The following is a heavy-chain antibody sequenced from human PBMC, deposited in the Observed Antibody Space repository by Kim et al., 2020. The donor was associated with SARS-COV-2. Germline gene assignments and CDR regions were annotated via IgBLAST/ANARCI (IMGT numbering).Heavy chain of an antibody. Sequence: TTKYAATAKGRFTISRDDSKNTLYLQLNSLETEDTAVYYCTSRVKTTNDYWGQGTLVTVST. CDR3: TSRVKTTNDY. J-gene: IGHJ4*02. CDR2: TT. V-gene: IGHV3-15*06. D-gene: IGHD1-7*01.